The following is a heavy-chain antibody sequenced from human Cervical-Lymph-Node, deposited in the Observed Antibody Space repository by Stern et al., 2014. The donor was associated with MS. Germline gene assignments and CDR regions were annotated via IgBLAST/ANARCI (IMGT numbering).Heavy chain of an antibody. V-gene: IGHV1-46*01. Sequence: QDQLVQSGAEVKKPGASVKVSCKASGYTFTTYYIHWVRQAPGQGLEWMGIINPSGGSTTYAQKFQGRVTMTRDTSTSTVYMELSSLRSEDTAVYYCARILELGPSDYWGQGTLVTVSS. J-gene: IGHJ4*02. CDR3: ARILELGPSDY. CDR2: INPSGGST. D-gene: IGHD1-7*01. CDR1: GYTFTTYY.